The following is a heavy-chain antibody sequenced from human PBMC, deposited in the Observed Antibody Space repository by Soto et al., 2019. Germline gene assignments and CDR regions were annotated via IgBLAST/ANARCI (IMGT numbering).Heavy chain of an antibody. J-gene: IGHJ3*02. CDR2: ISTSATT. Sequence: SETLSLTCAVSGVSINTDGSYWSWIRQYPGKGLEWIGYISTSATTYYNPSLRSRLIISLDTSNSQFSLNLSSVTAADTAVYYCARLRALGSDSFDIWGQGTMVTVSS. V-gene: IGHV4-31*11. CDR1: GVSINTDGSY. CDR3: ARLRALGSDSFDI. D-gene: IGHD3-16*01.